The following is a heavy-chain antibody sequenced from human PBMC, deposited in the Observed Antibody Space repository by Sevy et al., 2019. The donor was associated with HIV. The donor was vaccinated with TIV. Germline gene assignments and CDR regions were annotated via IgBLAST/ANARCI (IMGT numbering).Heavy chain of an antibody. CDR2: ISYNGGHT. D-gene: IGHD1-1*01. CDR1: GLTFNSHA. Sequence: GGSLRLPCKASGLTFNSHAMHWVRQAPGKGLEWVAVISYNGGHTFYGDSVKGRFIISRENSKNTLYLEMNSLKVEDTALYYCARESGYTVNWSPGDHWGQGTLVTVSS. J-gene: IGHJ4*02. CDR3: ARESGYTVNWSPGDH. V-gene: IGHV3-30-3*01.